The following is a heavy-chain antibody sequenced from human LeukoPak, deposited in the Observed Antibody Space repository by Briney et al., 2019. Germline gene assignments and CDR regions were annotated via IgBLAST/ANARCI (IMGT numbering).Heavy chain of an antibody. D-gene: IGHD5-18*01. Sequence: ALGKLCCKAAGSPFTRSGITSGARSPGQPRRCLGWMSASNGDTDHTQKLPGRVTMTTDTSTSTAYMELRSLRSDDTAVYYCARVQGGYSYGPNYYYYMDVWGKGTTVTVSS. J-gene: IGHJ6*03. CDR1: GSPFTRSG. CDR3: ARVQGGYSYGPNYYYYMDV. V-gene: IGHV1-18*01. CDR2: MSASNGDT.